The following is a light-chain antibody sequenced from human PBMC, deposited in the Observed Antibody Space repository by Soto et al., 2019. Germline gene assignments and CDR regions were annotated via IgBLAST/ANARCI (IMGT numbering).Light chain of an antibody. V-gene: IGKV1-9*01. CDR3: QQLNSYVFA. J-gene: IGKJ3*01. Sequence: DLQLTQSPSFLSASVGDRATITCRASQDVSRYLAWYQQKPGKAPNLLIYAASTLRSGVPSRFSGSGSETEFTLTISSLQPEDFATYYCQQLNSYVFAFGPGTKVDIK. CDR2: AAS. CDR1: QDVSRY.